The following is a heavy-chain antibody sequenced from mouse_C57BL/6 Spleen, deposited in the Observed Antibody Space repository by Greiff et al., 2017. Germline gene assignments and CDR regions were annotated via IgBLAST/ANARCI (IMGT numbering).Heavy chain of an antibody. Sequence: QVQLQQPGAELVMPGASVKLSCKASGYTFTSYWMHWVKQRPGQGLEWIGEIDPSDSYTNYNQKFKGKSTLTVDKSSSTAYMQLSSLTSEDSAVYDCATRVRQGDYWGQGTTLTVSS. CDR3: ATRVRQGDY. D-gene: IGHD2-14*01. J-gene: IGHJ2*01. CDR2: IDPSDSYT. CDR1: GYTFTSYW. V-gene: IGHV1-69*01.